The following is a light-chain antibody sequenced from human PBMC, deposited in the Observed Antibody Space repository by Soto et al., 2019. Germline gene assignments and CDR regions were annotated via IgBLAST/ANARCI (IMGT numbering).Light chain of an antibody. CDR2: KAS. CDR1: QSISSW. V-gene: IGKV1-5*03. J-gene: IGKJ1*01. CDR3: QQYTSYSST. Sequence: DIQMTQSPSTLSASVGDRVTITCRASQSISSWLAWYQQKPGKAPKLLIYKASSLESGVPSRFSGSGSGTEFTLTISSLQPDDFATYYCQQYTSYSSTFGQGTKV.